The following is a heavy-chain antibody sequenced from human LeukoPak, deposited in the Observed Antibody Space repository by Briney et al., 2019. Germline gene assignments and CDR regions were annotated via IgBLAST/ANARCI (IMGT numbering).Heavy chain of an antibody. V-gene: IGHV3-7*01. J-gene: IGHJ4*02. D-gene: IGHD3-3*01. CDR1: GFTFSSYW. CDR3: VREGPPQGRPWSGWYPFDF. CDR2: IRGDGSER. Sequence: PGGSLRRSCAASGFTFSSYWMTWVRQAPGKGLEWVANIRGDGSERFYVGYLKGRFTISRDNAKNSLYLQMNSLRVDDTAVYYCVREGPPQGRPWSGWYPFDFWGQGILVTVSS.